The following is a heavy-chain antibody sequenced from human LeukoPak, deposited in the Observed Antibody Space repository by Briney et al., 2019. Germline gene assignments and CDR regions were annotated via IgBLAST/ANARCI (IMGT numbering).Heavy chain of an antibody. Sequence: PGGSLRLSCAASGFTLSSYWMSWVRQPPGKGLEWVAKIKQDGSENKYVDSVKGRLSISRDNAKHSLYLQINRLRADDTAVYSCAKDGPRYYFDYWGQGTLVTVSS. CDR2: IKQDGSEN. CDR3: AKDGPRYYFDY. J-gene: IGHJ4*02. V-gene: IGHV3-7*01. CDR1: GFTLSSYW.